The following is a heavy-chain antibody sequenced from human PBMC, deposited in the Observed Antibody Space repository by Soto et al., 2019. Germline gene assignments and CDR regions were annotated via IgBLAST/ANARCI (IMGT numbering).Heavy chain of an antibody. CDR1: GYTFTSYG. Sequence: ASVXVSCKASGYTFTSYGISWVRQAPGQGLEWMGWINPNNGNTSYAQKFQGRVTMTTNTSTSTAYMELSSLRSEDTAVYYCARVLSRRVVTISRYYYYYMDVWGKGTTVTVSS. CDR2: INPNNGNT. D-gene: IGHD3-22*01. J-gene: IGHJ6*03. CDR3: ARVLSRRVVTISRYYYYYMDV. V-gene: IGHV1-8*02.